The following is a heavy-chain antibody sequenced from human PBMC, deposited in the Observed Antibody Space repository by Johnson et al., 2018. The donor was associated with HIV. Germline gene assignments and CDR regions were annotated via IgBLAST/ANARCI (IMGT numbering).Heavy chain of an antibody. V-gene: IGHV3-9*01. CDR2: ISWNSGSI. CDR1: GFTFDDYA. CDR3: AKDVRWGSGSVLGAFDV. D-gene: IGHD3-16*01. Sequence: VQLVESGGGLVQPGRSLRLSCAASGFTFDDYAMHWVRQAPGKGLEWVSGISWNSGSIGYADSVKGRFTISRDNDKNSLYLQMNSLRAEDTAVYYCAKDVRWGSGSVLGAFDVWGQGTMVTVSS. J-gene: IGHJ3*01.